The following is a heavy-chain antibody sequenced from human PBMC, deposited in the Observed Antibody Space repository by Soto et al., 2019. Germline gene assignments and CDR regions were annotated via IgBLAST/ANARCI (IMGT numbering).Heavy chain of an antibody. CDR2: TYYKSKWYY. CDR1: GDSVSSNRAG. D-gene: IGHD1-1*01. J-gene: IGHJ6*03. V-gene: IGHV6-1*01. CDR3: ARGSWDDVSGHYYMDV. Sequence: PSQTLSLTCDISGDSVSSNRAGWNWIRQTPSRGLEWLGRTYYKSKWYYTYAASVKSRITVSPDTSKNQFSLQLTSVTPGDTAVYYCARGSWDDVSGHYYMDVWDKGTTVTVSS.